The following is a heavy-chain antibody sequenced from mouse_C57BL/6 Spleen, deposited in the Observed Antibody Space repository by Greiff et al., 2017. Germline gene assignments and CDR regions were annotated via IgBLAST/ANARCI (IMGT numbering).Heavy chain of an antibody. D-gene: IGHD2-4*01. V-gene: IGHV3-6*01. J-gene: IGHJ4*01. CDR1: GYSITSGYY. Sequence: EVQLQESGPGLVKPSQSLSLTCSVTGYSITSGYYWNWIRQFPGNKLEWMGYISYDGSNNYNPSLKNRISITRDTSKNQFFLKLNSVTTEDTATYYCAREDYDYDGRHYYAMDYWGQGTSVTVSS. CDR2: ISYDGSN. CDR3: AREDYDYDGRHYYAMDY.